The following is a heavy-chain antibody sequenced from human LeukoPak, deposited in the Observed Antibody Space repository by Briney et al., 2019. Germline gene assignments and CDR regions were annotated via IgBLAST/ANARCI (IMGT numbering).Heavy chain of an antibody. J-gene: IGHJ5*02. V-gene: IGHV4-34*01. CDR1: GGSFSGYY. CDR2: INHSGST. D-gene: IGHD5-18*01. Sequence: SETLSLTCAVYGGSFSGYYWSWIRQPPGKGLEWIGEINHSGSTNYNPSLKSRVTISVDTSKNQFSLTLSSVTAADTAVYYCARGPPDTAMDPWGQGTLVTVSS. CDR3: ARGPPDTAMDP.